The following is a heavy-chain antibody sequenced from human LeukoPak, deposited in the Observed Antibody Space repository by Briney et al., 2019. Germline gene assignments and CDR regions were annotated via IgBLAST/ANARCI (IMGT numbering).Heavy chain of an antibody. CDR3: AREPRKQPGYYYYGMDV. D-gene: IGHD1-14*01. CDR1: GYTFTSYA. Sequence: ASVKVSCKASGYTFTSYAMNWVRQAPGQGLEWMGWINTNTGNPTYAQGFTGRFVFSLDTSVSTVYLQISSLKAEDTAVYYCAREPRKQPGYYYYGMDVWGQGTTVTVSS. CDR2: INTNTGNP. J-gene: IGHJ6*02. V-gene: IGHV7-4-1*02.